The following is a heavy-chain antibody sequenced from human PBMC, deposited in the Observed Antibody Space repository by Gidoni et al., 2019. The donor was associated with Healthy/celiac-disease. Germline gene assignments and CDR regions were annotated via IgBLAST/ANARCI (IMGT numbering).Heavy chain of an antibody. J-gene: IGHJ4*02. CDR3: AKVVGYYDSSGSSQVDY. Sequence: EVQLLESGGGLVQPGGSLRLPCAASGFTSRSYAMSWVRPAPGKGLEWVSAISGSGGSTYYAESVKGRFTISRDNSKNTLYLQMNSRRAEDTAVYYCAKVVGYYDSSGSSQVDYWGQGTLVTVSS. D-gene: IGHD3-22*01. CDR1: GFTSRSYA. V-gene: IGHV3-23*01. CDR2: ISGSGGST.